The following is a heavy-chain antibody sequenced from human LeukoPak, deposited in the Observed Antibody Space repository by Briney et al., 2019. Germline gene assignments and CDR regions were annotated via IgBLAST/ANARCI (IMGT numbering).Heavy chain of an antibody. CDR1: GFAFSTYA. V-gene: IGHV3-23*01. CDR2: ISGSGSST. Sequence: GGSLRLSCAASGFAFSTYAMSWVRQAPGKGLEWVSTISGSGSSTYYADSVKGRFTISRDNSKNTLYLQMNSLRAEDTAVYYCANLTSVDFWGQGTLVTVSS. J-gene: IGHJ4*02. D-gene: IGHD3-10*01. CDR3: ANLTSVDF.